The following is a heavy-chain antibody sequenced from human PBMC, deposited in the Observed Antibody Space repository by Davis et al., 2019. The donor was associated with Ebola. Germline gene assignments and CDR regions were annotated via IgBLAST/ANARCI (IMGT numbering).Heavy chain of an antibody. CDR2: IVVGSGNT. CDR1: GFTFTSSA. J-gene: IGHJ6*04. V-gene: IGHV1-58*02. CDR3: ARRPEYCSSASCRSNKDYYYYGMDV. Sequence: SVKVSCKASGFTFTSSAMQWVRQARGQRLEWIGWIVVGSGNTNYAQKFQERVTITRDMSTSTAYMELSSLRSEDTAVYYCARRPEYCSSASCRSNKDYYYYGMDVWGNGTTVTVSS. D-gene: IGHD2-2*01.